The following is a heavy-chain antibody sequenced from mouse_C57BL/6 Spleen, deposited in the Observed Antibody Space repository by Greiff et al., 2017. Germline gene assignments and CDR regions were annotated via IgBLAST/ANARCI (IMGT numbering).Heavy chain of an antibody. Sequence: VQLQQPGAELVKPGASVKMSCKASGYTFTSYWITWVKQRPGQGLEWIGDIYPGSGSTNYNEKFKSKATLTVDTSSSTAYMQLSSLTSEDSAVXYCARRIYYYGSSYCDYWGQGTTLTVAS. CDR3: ARRIYYYGSSYCDY. J-gene: IGHJ2*01. CDR2: IYPGSGST. CDR1: GYTFTSYW. V-gene: IGHV1-55*01. D-gene: IGHD1-1*01.